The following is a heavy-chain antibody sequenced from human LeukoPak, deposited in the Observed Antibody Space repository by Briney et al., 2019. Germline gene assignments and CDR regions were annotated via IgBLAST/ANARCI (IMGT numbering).Heavy chain of an antibody. D-gene: IGHD4-17*01. CDR1: GFTFSSYG. V-gene: IGHV3-23*01. CDR2: ICGSGDKT. Sequence: PGGSLRLSCAASGFTFSSYGMPWVRNAPATGQEWVSAICGSGDKTYYADSVKGRFTISRDNAKNTLYLQMNSLRADDTAVYYCAKDTAGPYYYYALDVWGQETTVTVSS. J-gene: IGHJ6*02. CDR3: AKDTAGPYYYYALDV.